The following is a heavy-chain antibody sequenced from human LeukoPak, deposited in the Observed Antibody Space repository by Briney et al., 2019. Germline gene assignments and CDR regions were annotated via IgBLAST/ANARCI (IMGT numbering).Heavy chain of an antibody. V-gene: IGHV3-30*02. CDR1: GFTFSSYG. D-gene: IGHD1-26*01. CDR3: AKAYRREDNFYYYYMDV. Sequence: GGSLRLSCAASGFTFSSYGMHWVRQAPGKGLEWVAFRRYDGGNKYYADSVKGRFTISRDNSMNTLDLQMNSLRAEDTAVYYCAKAYRREDNFYYYYMDVWGKGTTVTVSS. J-gene: IGHJ6*03. CDR2: RRYDGGNK.